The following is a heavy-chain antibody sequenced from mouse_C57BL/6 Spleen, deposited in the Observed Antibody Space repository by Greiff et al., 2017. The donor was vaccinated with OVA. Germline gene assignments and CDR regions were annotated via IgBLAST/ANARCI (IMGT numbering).Heavy chain of an antibody. D-gene: IGHD1-1*01. V-gene: IGHV1-54*01. CDR1: GYAFTNYL. CDR2: INPGSGGT. CDR3: ARCGLDLPLLHGAY. Sequence: QVQLQQSGAELVRPGTSVKVSCKASGYAFTNYLIEWVKQRPGQGLEWIGVINPGSGGTNYNEKFKGKATLTADKSSSTAYMQLSSLTSEDSAVYFCARCGLDLPLLHGAYWGQGTLVTVSA. J-gene: IGHJ3*01.